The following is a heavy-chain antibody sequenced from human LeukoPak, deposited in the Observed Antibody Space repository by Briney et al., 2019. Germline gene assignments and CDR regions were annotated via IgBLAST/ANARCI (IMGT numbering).Heavy chain of an antibody. V-gene: IGHV3-33*01. CDR3: ARDGNRYGVYCGY. CDR1: GFTFSSYG. CDR2: IWYDGSNK. Sequence: GGSLRLSCAASGFTFSSYGMHWVRQAPGKGLEWVAVIWYDGSNKYYADSVKGRFTISRDNSKNTLYLQMNSLRAEDTAVYYCARDGNRYGVYCGYWGQGTLVTVSS. J-gene: IGHJ4*02. D-gene: IGHD4-17*01.